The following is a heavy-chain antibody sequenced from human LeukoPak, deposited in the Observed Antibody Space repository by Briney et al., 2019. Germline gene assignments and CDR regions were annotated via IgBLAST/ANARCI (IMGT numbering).Heavy chain of an antibody. CDR3: ARAPPTYYYDSSGYYYDY. V-gene: IGHV4-34*01. Sequence: PSETLSLTCAVYGGSFSGYYWSWIRQPPGKGLEWIGEINHSGSTIYNPSLKSRVTISVDTSKNQFSLKLSSVTAADTAVYYCARAPPTYYYDSSGYYYDYWGQGTLVTVSS. CDR2: INHSGST. J-gene: IGHJ4*02. D-gene: IGHD3-22*01. CDR1: GGSFSGYY.